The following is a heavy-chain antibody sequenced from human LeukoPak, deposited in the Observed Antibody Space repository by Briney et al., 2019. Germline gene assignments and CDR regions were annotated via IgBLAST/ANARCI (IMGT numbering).Heavy chain of an antibody. CDR2: IIPIFGTA. CDR3: ARGRRRGAVDTAMVTP. V-gene: IGHV1-69*13. CDR1: GGTFSSYA. J-gene: IGHJ5*02. Sequence: SVKVSCKASGGTFSSYAISWVRQAPGQGLEWMGGIIPIFGTANYAQKFQGRVTITADESTSTAYMELSSLRSEDTAVYYCARGRRRGAVDTAMVTPWGQGTLVTVSS. D-gene: IGHD5-18*01.